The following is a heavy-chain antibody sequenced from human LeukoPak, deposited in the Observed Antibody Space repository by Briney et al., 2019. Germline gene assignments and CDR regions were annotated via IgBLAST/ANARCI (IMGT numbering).Heavy chain of an antibody. J-gene: IGHJ5*02. D-gene: IGHD3-10*01. Sequence: PSETLSLTCTVSGYSISSGYYWGWIRQPPGKGLEWIGSIYHSGSTYYNPSLKSRVTISVDTSKNQFSLKLNSVTAADTAVYYCARDKYGSGSYNWFDPWGQGTLVTVSS. CDR2: IYHSGST. V-gene: IGHV4-38-2*02. CDR1: GYSISSGYY. CDR3: ARDKYGSGSYNWFDP.